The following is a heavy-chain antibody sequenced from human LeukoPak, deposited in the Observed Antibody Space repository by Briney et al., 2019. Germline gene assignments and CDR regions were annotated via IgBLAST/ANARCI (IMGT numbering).Heavy chain of an antibody. D-gene: IGHD1-26*01. Sequence: ASVKVSRKASGYTFTDNDINWVRQAPGQGLEWMGWMRPTSGNTKYAQKFQGRVTMTRSTPISTAYMELSSLTSEDTAVYYCARGRVGFDFWGQGTLVTVSS. CDR3: ARGRVGFDF. CDR2: MRPTSGNT. V-gene: IGHV1-8*01. CDR1: GYTFTDND. J-gene: IGHJ4*02.